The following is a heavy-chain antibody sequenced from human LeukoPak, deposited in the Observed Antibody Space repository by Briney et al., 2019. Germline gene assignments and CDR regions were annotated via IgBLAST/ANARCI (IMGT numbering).Heavy chain of an antibody. CDR1: RFTFSGDS. V-gene: IGHV3-21*01. CDR2: ISISISVI. D-gene: IGHD6-13*01. Sequence: RGSLRLSCAASRFTFSGDSMNCGREAPGKGREWVSSISISISVIYYADSVTGRFTIYRDKAKNSMYMQINSLRAEDTAVYYCARDAHSSSRPDFWGQGTLVTVSS. J-gene: IGHJ4*02. CDR3: ARDAHSSSRPDF.